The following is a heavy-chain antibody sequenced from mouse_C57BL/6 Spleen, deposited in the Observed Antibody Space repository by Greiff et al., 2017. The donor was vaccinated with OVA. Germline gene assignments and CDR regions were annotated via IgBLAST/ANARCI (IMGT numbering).Heavy chain of an antibody. CDR2: IRNKANGYTT. V-gene: IGHV7-3*01. Sequence: EVQLVESGGGLVQPGGSLSLSCAASGFTFTDYYMSWVRQPPGKALEWLGFIRNKANGYTTAYSASVKGRFTISRENSQSILYLQMNALRAEDSATYYCARLGYGYDYFAYWGQGTLVTVSA. D-gene: IGHD2-2*01. J-gene: IGHJ3*01. CDR1: GFTFTDYY. CDR3: ARLGYGYDYFAY.